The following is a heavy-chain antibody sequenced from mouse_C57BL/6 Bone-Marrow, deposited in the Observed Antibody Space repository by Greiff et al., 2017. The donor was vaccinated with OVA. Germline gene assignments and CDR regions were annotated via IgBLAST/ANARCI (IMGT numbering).Heavy chain of an antibody. J-gene: IGHJ2*01. CDR2: ISDGGSYT. V-gene: IGHV5-4*01. CDR3: ARDQYDYDKGY. Sequence: EVKVVESGGGLVKPGGSLKLSCAASGFTFSSYAMSWVRQTPEKRLEWVATISDGGSYTYYPDNVKGRFTISRDNAKNNLYLQMSHLKSEDTAMYYCARDQYDYDKGYWGQGTTLTVSS. D-gene: IGHD2-4*01. CDR1: GFTFSSYA.